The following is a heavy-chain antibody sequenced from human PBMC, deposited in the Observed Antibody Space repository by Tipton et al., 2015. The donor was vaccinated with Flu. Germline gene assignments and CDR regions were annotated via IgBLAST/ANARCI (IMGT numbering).Heavy chain of an antibody. D-gene: IGHD2-8*01. J-gene: IGHJ6*02. V-gene: IGHV3-9*03. CDR2: VSWDSGNM. CDR3: AKDEGPQMGYGLDV. Sequence: RSLRLSCAASGFTFGDYAMHWVRQPPGKGLEWVAGVSWDSGNMGYVNSVKGRFTISRDNAKNSLYLEMNSLRGEDLALYYCAKDEGPQMGYGLDVWGHGTMVIVSS. CDR1: GFTFGDYA.